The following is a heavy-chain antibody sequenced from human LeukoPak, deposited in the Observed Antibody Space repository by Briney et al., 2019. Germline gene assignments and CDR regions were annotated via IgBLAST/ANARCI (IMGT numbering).Heavy chain of an antibody. CDR2: IYSGGST. CDR1: GFTDSSNY. J-gene: IGHJ4*02. Sequence: PGGSLRLSCAASGFTDSSNYMSWAGQAPGKGLEWVSVIYSGGSTYYADSVKGRFTISRDNSKNTLHLQMNSLRAEDAAVYFCAVFQGWGQGTLVTVFS. V-gene: IGHV3-53*05. CDR3: AVFQG. D-gene: IGHD3-3*01.